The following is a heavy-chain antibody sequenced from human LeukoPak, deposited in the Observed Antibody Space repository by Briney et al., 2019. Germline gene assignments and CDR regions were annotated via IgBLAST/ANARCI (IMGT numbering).Heavy chain of an antibody. Sequence: SETLSLTCDIYGGSFSGYYWTWIRQPPGKGLEWIGDISHSGGTNYTPSLKSRVTISVDTSKNQISLKLTSVTAADTAVYYCASSIAAAGTGRVFDYWGQGTLVTVSS. J-gene: IGHJ4*02. CDR2: ISHSGGT. D-gene: IGHD6-13*01. V-gene: IGHV4-34*01. CDR3: ASSIAAAGTGRVFDY. CDR1: GGSFSGYY.